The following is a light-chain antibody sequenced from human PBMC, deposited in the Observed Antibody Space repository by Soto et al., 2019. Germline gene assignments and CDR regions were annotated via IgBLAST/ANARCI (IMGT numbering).Light chain of an antibody. CDR2: AAS. Sequence: DVQMTQSPSSLSASVGDRVTITCRASQGIIDYLAWYQQKPGKAPNLLIYAASTLHSGVPSRFSGSGSGTDFTLTITNLQPEDVGTYYCHKYNTAPQTFGPGTKVEIK. J-gene: IGKJ1*01. CDR3: HKYNTAPQT. V-gene: IGKV1-27*01. CDR1: QGIIDY.